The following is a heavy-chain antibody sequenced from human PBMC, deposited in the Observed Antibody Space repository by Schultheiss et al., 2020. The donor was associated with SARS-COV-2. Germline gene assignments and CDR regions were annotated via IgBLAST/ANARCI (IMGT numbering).Heavy chain of an antibody. CDR2: INHSGST. J-gene: IGHJ4*02. CDR1: GGSFSGYS. D-gene: IGHD2-2*01. Sequence: SETLSLTCAVYGGSFSGYSWSWIRQPPGKGLEWIGEINHSGSTNYNPSLKSRVTISVDTSKNQFSLKLSSVTAADTAVYYCARDREEGGIVVVPAAHTLYYFDYWGQGTLVTVSS. V-gene: IGHV4-34*01. CDR3: ARDREEGGIVVVPAAHTLYYFDY.